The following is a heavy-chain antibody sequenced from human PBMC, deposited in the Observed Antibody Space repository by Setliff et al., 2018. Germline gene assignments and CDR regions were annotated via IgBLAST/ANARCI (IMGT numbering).Heavy chain of an antibody. Sequence: KTSETLSLTCTVSGGSISDNNYYWGWIRQSPGKELEWIGGISHSANKYYNPSFRTGVTISVDMSKNQFFLNLDSVTAADTALYYCARESRFGYSGYDRAFDYWGQGMLVTVSS. J-gene: IGHJ4*02. CDR1: GGSISDNNYY. CDR2: ISHSANK. V-gene: IGHV4-39*02. D-gene: IGHD5-12*01. CDR3: ARESRFGYSGYDRAFDY.